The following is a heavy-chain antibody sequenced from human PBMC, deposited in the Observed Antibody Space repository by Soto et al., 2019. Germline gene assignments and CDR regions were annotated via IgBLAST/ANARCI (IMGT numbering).Heavy chain of an antibody. CDR2: IYHSGST. J-gene: IGHJ6*02. CDR3: AREPSVTLHQRRGGGGKYGMDV. V-gene: IGHV4-4*02. CDR1: GGSISSSNW. Sequence: PSETLSLTCAVSGGSISSSNWWSWVRQPPGKGLEWIGEIYHSGSTNYNPSLKSRVTISVDKSKNQFSLKLSSVTAADTAVYYCAREPSVTLHQRRGGGGKYGMDVWGQGTTVTVSS. D-gene: IGHD4-4*01.